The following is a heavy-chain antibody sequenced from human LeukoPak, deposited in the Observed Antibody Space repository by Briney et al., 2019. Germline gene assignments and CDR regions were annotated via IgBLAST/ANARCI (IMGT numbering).Heavy chain of an antibody. CDR1: GFTFTSYG. CDR2: ITYSGGNT. CDR3: AKAREDTYYYDSSGYYFAPPLDY. V-gene: IGHV3-23*01. J-gene: IGHJ4*02. D-gene: IGHD3-22*01. Sequence: PGGSLRLSCAASGFTFTSYGMSWFRQAPGKGLEWVSSITYSGGNTYYADSVKGRFTISRDNCKNTLYLQMSSLRAEDTALYYCAKAREDTYYYDSSGYYFAPPLDYWGQGTLVTVSS.